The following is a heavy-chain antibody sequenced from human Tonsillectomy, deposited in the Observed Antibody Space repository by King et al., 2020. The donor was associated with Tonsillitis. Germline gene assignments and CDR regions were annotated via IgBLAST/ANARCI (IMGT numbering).Heavy chain of an antibody. CDR3: AKDQQLVRGGYYYYGMDV. CDR2: ISGSGGST. CDR1: GFTFSSYA. J-gene: IGHJ6*02. V-gene: IGHV3-23*04. Sequence: VQLVESGGGLVQPGGSLRLSCAASGFTFSSYAMSWVRQAPGKGLEWVSAISGSGGSTYYADSVKGRFTISRDNSKNTLYLQMNSLRAEDTAVYYCAKDQQLVRGGYYYYGMDVWGQGTTVTVSS. D-gene: IGHD6-13*01.